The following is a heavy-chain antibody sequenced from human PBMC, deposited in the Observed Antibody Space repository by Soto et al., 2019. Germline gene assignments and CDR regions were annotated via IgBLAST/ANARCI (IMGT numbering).Heavy chain of an antibody. CDR2: IYYSGST. J-gene: IGHJ4*02. D-gene: IGHD3-22*01. CDR1: GGSISSYY. CDR3: ARDAGYYYDSSGYYIN. V-gene: IGHV4-59*01. Sequence: SETLSLTCTVPGGSISSYYWSWIRQPPGKGLEWIGYIYYSGSTNYNPSLKSRVTISVDTSKNQFSLKLSSVTAADTAVYYCARDAGYYYDSSGYYINWGQGTLVTVSS.